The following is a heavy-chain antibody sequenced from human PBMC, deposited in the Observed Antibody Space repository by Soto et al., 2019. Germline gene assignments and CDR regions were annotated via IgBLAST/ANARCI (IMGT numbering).Heavy chain of an antibody. Sequence: ASVKVSCKASGYTFDRYGICWVRQAPGQGLEWMGWISAYNGNTNYAQKLQDRVTMTTDTSTSTAYMELRSLRSDDTAVYYCAREGDSYGILGYWGQGTLVTVS. D-gene: IGHD5-18*01. CDR2: ISAYNGNT. J-gene: IGHJ4*02. CDR1: GYTFDRYG. V-gene: IGHV1-18*01. CDR3: AREGDSYGILGY.